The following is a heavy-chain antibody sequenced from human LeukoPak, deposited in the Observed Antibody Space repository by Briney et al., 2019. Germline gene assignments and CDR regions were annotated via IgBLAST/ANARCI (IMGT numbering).Heavy chain of an antibody. Sequence: ASVKVSCKASGYTFTSYYMHWVRQAPGQGLEWMGIINPSGGSTSYAQKFQGRVTMTRDTSTSTAYMELSSLRSEDTAVYYCARDDPPYSSSRTFDYWGQGTLVTVSS. V-gene: IGHV1-46*01. J-gene: IGHJ4*02. CDR1: GYTFTSYY. CDR3: ARDDPPYSSSRTFDY. D-gene: IGHD6-13*01. CDR2: INPSGGST.